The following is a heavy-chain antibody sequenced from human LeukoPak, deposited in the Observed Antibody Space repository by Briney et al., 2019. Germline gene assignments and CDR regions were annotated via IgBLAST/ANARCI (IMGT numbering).Heavy chain of an antibody. CDR1: GLTFSSAW. CDR3: ADLGSRD. Sequence: PGGSLRLSCAASGLTFSSAWMTWVRQAPGKGLEWVATIKDDGSDKYYVDSVKGRFTISRDNAKKSLWLQMNSLRVEDTAMYYCADLGSRDWGQGTLATVSS. V-gene: IGHV3-7*01. D-gene: IGHD3-16*01. CDR2: IKDDGSDK. J-gene: IGHJ4*02.